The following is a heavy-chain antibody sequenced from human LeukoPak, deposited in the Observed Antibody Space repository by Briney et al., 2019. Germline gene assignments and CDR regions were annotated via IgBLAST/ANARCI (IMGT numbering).Heavy chain of an antibody. CDR2: IYYSGST. Sequence: PSETLSLTCTVSGGSISSSSYYWGWIRQPPGKGLEWIGSIYYSGSTYYNPSLKSRVTISVDTSKNQFSLKLGSVTAADTAVYYCARDRGGSSRGEDYYYMDVWGKGTTVTISS. D-gene: IGHD2-15*01. CDR1: GGSISSSSYY. CDR3: ARDRGGSSRGEDYYYMDV. J-gene: IGHJ6*03. V-gene: IGHV4-39*07.